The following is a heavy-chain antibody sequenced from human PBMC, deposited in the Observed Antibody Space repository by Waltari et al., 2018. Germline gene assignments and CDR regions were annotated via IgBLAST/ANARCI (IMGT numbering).Heavy chain of an antibody. CDR1: GFTFSSYE. V-gene: IGHV3-48*03. J-gene: IGHJ2*01. CDR3: ARDPPDWYFDL. CDR2: ISSRGRTI. Sequence: EVQLVESGGGLVQPGGSLRLSCAASGFTFSSYEMNWVRQAPGKGLEWVSYISSRGRTIYYADSVKGRFTISRDNAKNSLYLQMNSLRAEDTAVYYCARDPPDWYFDLWGRGTLVTVSS.